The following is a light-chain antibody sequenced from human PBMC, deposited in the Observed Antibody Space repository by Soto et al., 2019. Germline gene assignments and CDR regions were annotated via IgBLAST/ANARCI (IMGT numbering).Light chain of an antibody. V-gene: IGKV1-5*03. CDR1: QSISSW. CDR2: KAS. CDR3: QQYNDNWT. Sequence: DIQMTQSPSTLSASVGDRVTITCRASQSISSWLAWYQQKPGKAPKLLIYKASTLQSGVPSRFSGSRSGTEFTLAISSLQPDDSATYYCQQYNDNWTFGQGPKVEIK. J-gene: IGKJ1*01.